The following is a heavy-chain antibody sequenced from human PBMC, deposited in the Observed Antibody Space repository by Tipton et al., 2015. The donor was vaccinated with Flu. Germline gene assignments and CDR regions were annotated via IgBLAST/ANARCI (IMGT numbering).Heavy chain of an antibody. CDR3: ARDRPHYYGVGYYYGMDV. CDR2: IYYSGST. J-gene: IGHJ6*02. Sequence: LRLSCTVSGGSVSSGSYYWSWIRQPPGKGLEWIGYIYYSGSTNYNPSLKSRVTISVDTSKNQFSLKLSSVTAADTAVYYCARDRPHYYGVGYYYGMDVWGQGTTVTFSS. V-gene: IGHV4-61*01. D-gene: IGHD3-22*01. CDR1: GGSVSSGSYY.